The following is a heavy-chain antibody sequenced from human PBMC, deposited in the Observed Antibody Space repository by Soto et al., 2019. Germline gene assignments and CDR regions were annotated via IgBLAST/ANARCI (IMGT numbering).Heavy chain of an antibody. CDR3: ALHSYCSSTSCGCAYYMDV. Sequence: SGPTLVNPTQTLTLTCTFSGFSLSTSGVGVGWIRQPPGKALEWLAPIYWDDATRYSPSLKSRLTITKDTSKNQVVLTMTNMAPVDTATYYCALHSYCSSTSCGCAYYMDVWGKGTWVT. J-gene: IGHJ6*03. CDR1: GFSLSTSGVG. CDR2: IYWDDAT. D-gene: IGHD2-2*01. V-gene: IGHV2-5*02.